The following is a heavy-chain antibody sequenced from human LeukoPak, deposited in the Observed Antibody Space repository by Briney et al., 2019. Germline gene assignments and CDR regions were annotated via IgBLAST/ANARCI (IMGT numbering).Heavy chain of an antibody. CDR1: GFIFENFV. D-gene: IGHD4/OR15-4a*01. Sequence: GGSLRLSCAASGFIFENFVIHWVRQAPGRGLEWVSVVSFDGTNNFYGDSVKGRFTVSRDNSNNTVFLHMNSLRPDDTAVYFCARDRNVIGADFDSWGQGTLVTVSS. J-gene: IGHJ5*01. CDR3: ARDRNVIGADFDS. CDR2: VSFDGTNN. V-gene: IGHV3-30*04.